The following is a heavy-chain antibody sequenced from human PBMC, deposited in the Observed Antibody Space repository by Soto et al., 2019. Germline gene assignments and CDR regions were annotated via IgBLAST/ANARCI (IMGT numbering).Heavy chain of an antibody. D-gene: IGHD2-15*01. V-gene: IGHV1-8*01. CDR3: ARGADIGGYYYYMDV. CDR1: GYAFTSYD. J-gene: IGHJ6*03. CDR2: MNPNSGNT. Sequence: GASVKVSCKASGYAFTSYDINWVRQATGQGLEWMGWMNPNSGNTGYAQKFQGRVTMTRNTSISTAYMELSSLRSEDTAVYYCARGADIGGYYYYMDVWGKGTTVTVSS.